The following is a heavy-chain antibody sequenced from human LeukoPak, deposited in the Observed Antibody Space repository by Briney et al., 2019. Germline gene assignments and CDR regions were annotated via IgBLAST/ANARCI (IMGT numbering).Heavy chain of an antibody. CDR1: GFTFSSYW. CDR3: ARDGTYYDYVWGSYRYGYFDY. V-gene: IGHV3-7*01. CDR2: IKQDGSEK. D-gene: IGHD3-16*02. J-gene: IGHJ4*02. Sequence: GGSLRLSCAASGFTFSSYWMSWVRQAPGKGLEWVANIKQDGSEKYYVDSVKGRFTISRDNAKNSLYLQMNSLRAEDTAVYYCARDGTYYDYVWGSYRYGYFDYWGQGTLVTVSS.